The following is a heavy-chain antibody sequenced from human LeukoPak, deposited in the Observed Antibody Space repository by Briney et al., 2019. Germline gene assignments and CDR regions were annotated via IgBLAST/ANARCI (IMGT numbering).Heavy chain of an antibody. D-gene: IGHD3-3*01. V-gene: IGHV1-18*04. CDR2: ISAYNGNT. Sequence: ASVKVSCKASGYSFTDYCINWVRQAPGQGLEWMGWISAYNGNTNYAQKLQGRVTMTTDTSTSTAYMELRSLRSDDTAVYYCARAPYDFWSGLLVWGQGTLVTVSS. CDR1: GYSFTDYC. CDR3: ARAPYDFWSGLLV. J-gene: IGHJ4*02.